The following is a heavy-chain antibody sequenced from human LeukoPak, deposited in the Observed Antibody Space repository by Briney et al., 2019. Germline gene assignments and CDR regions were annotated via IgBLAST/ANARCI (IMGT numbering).Heavy chain of an antibody. V-gene: IGHV4-34*01. D-gene: IGHD1-26*01. CDR1: GGSFSGYY. CDR3: ARDPRGIVGANHNWFDP. J-gene: IGHJ5*02. CDR2: INHSGST. Sequence: SETLSLTCAVYGGSFSGYYWSWIRQPPGKGLEWIGEINHSGSTNYNPSLKSRVTISVDTSKNQFSLKLISVTAADTAVYYCARDPRGIVGANHNWFDPWGKGTLVTVSS.